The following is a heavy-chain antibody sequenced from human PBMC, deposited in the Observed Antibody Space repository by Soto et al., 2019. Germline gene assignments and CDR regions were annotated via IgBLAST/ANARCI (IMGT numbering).Heavy chain of an antibody. D-gene: IGHD2-15*01. J-gene: IGHJ3*02. Sequence: SVKVSCKASGGTFSIYAISGVLQSPGQWLDGMGGIIPIFGTANYAQKFQGRVTITADESTSTAYMELSSLRSEDTAVYYCAREEVNGYCSGGSCYYDAFDIWGQGTMVTVSS. CDR2: IIPIFGTA. CDR1: GGTFSIYA. V-gene: IGHV1-69*13. CDR3: AREEVNGYCSGGSCYYDAFDI.